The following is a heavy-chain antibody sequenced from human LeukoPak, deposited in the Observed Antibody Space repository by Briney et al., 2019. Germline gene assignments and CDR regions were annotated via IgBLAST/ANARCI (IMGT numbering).Heavy chain of an antibody. Sequence: ASGKLSCKASVYTVTSYGVMLVRQAPGQGLEGRAWISAYNGNTNYAQKLQGRVTMTTDKSTSKAYMELRSLRSDDKAVYYCARFYAYCGGDCYSEYYFDYWGQGTLVTVSS. CDR2: ISAYNGNT. CDR1: VYTVTSYG. CDR3: ARFYAYCGGDCYSEYYFDY. J-gene: IGHJ4*02. V-gene: IGHV1-18*01. D-gene: IGHD2-21*02.